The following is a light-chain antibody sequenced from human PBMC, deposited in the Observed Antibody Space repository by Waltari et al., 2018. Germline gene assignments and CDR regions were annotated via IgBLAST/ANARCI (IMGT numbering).Light chain of an antibody. V-gene: IGKV1-6*01. CDR1: QGIRNE. CDR3: LQDYNYPRT. Sequence: AIQMTQSPSSLSASVGDRVTITCRASQGIRNELGWDQQKPGKAPKLLIYAASRLQSGVPSRFSGSGSATDFTLTISSLQPEDFATYYCLQDYNYPRTFGQGTKLEIK. CDR2: AAS. J-gene: IGKJ2*01.